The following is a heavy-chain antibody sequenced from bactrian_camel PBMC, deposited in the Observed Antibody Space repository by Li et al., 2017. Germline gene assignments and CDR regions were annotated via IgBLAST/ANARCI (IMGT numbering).Heavy chain of an antibody. Sequence: HVQLVESGGGLMQPGGSLRLSCAASGFTFSNTWMYWVRQAPGKEREGVAAIDSAGSTRYADSVKGRFTNSRDNAKNTLYLQLNSLKTEDSAMYYCTKGTGWGPGFAYWGQGTQVTVS. D-gene: IGHD5*01. V-gene: IGHV3S1*01. CDR1: GFTFSNTW. CDR3: TKGTGWGPGFAY. J-gene: IGHJ6*01. CDR2: IDSAGST.